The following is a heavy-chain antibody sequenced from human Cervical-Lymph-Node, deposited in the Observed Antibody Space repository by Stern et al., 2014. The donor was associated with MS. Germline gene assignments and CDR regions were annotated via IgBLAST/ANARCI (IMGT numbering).Heavy chain of an antibody. J-gene: IGHJ3*01. CDR2: IYHSGTT. CDR3: ARGGVIYTQDRNGFDV. Sequence: QVQLVESGSGQAKPSQTLSLTCAVSGGSISSGGSSWNWLRQPPGKGLEWIGFIYHSGTTYSNPSLKGLVFLSVDTSKNQFALNLRSVTAADTAVYYCARGGVIYTQDRNGFDVWGQGTMVTVSS. V-gene: IGHV4-30-2*01. CDR1: GGSISSGGSS. D-gene: IGHD2-21*01.